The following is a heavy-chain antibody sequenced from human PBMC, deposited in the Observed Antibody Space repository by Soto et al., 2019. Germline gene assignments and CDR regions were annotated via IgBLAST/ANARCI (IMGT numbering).Heavy chain of an antibody. D-gene: IGHD3-10*01. V-gene: IGHV2-5*02. CDR2: IYWDDYK. CDR1: GFSLSTSGVG. J-gene: IGHJ4*02. CDR3: AQRAGGSGSYWRFDY. Sequence: QITLKESGPTLVKPTQTLTLTCTFSGFSLSTSGVGVGWIRQPPVKALEWLALIYWDDYKCYSPSLKSRLTITKETSKNKVVLTMPNTGPVDTATYYCAQRAGGSGSYWRFDYWGQGPLVTVSS.